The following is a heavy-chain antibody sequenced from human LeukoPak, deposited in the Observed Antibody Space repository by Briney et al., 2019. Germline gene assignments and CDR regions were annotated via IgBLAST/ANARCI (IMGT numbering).Heavy chain of an antibody. J-gene: IGHJ6*03. V-gene: IGHV1-46*01. CDR2: INPSGGST. D-gene: IGHD5-18*01. CDR1: GYTFTSYY. Sequence: ASVKVSCEASGYTFTSYYMHWVRQAPGQGLEWMGIINPSGGSTSYAQKFQGRVTMTRDMSTSTVYMELSSLRSEDTAVYYCASRGYSYGKTEAQNYYMDVWGKGTTVTVSS. CDR3: ASRGYSYGKTEAQNYYMDV.